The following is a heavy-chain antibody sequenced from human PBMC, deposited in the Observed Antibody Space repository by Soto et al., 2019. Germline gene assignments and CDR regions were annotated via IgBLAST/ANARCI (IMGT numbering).Heavy chain of an antibody. CDR1: GGSLSSASYY. J-gene: IGHJ4*02. V-gene: IGHV4-61*01. D-gene: IGHD5-18*01. CDR2: IYYTGNT. CDR3: ARDIRGYRRAFDY. Sequence: XTLSLACTVSGGSLSSASYYWTWIRQPPGKGLEWIGYIYYTGNTNYNPSLKSRVTISVDTSKNQSSLKLTSVTAADTDVYYCARDIRGYRRAFDYWGQGTLVTVSS.